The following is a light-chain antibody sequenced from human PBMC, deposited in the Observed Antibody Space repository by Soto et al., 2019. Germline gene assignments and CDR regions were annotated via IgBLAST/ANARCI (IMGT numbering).Light chain of an antibody. V-gene: IGKV3-20*01. J-gene: IGKJ1*01. CDR3: QESGTSPRT. CDR2: VAS. Sequence: EILLMEAPGVLSLSLEKRGTGSCSAGESVSSSSLAWYREKAGEAAGRLIDVASVRVAGIPDRFRDNGSATDFSLPIRPLDPEDSALYYSQESGTSPRTFGQGTKVDIK. CDR1: ESVSSSS.